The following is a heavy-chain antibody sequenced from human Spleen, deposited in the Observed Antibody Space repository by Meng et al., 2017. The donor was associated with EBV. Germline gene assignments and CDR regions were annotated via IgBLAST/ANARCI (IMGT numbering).Heavy chain of an antibody. V-gene: IGHV4-39*01. CDR1: RAAMRSIRFY. J-gene: IGHJ5*02. CDR3: ARLEGAGTGSYFVT. CDR2: LYNNVIT. Sequence: QMWRPGVGWPSEPRSAACVGARAAMRSIRFYGGWVRQPPGTGLVWIGGLYNNVITVSSLSHNRRVTISANTSRTQCSLKFNSVTPAYTAVSFCARLEGAGTGSYFVTWGQGTLVTVSS. D-gene: IGHD3-10*01.